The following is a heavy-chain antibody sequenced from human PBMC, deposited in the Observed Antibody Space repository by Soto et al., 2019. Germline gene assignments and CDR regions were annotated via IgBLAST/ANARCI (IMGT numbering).Heavy chain of an antibody. CDR1: GFTFDDYA. J-gene: IGHJ6*02. D-gene: IGHD3-16*01. CDR2: ISWNSGRI. V-gene: IGHV3-9*01. Sequence: EMQLVESGGGLVQPGMSLRLSCAASGFTFDDYAMYWVRQVPGKGLEWVSGISWNSGRIGYADSVKGRFTISRDNAKNHLYLKMNSLRPEDTALYYCTKARLWGGDGYNSYYYNAMDVWGQGTTVTVSS. CDR3: TKARLWGGDGYNSYYYNAMDV.